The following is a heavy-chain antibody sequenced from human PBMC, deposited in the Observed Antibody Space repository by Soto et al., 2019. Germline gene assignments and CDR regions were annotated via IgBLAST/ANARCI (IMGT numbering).Heavy chain of an antibody. Sequence: PRMEWMGWINAGNGNTKYSQKFQGRVTITRDTSASTAYMELSSLRSEDTAVYYCARGGYSYGSVSNWFDPWGQGTLVTVSS. V-gene: IGHV1-3*01. D-gene: IGHD5-18*01. CDR2: INAGNGNT. J-gene: IGHJ5*02. CDR3: ARGGYSYGSVSNWFDP.